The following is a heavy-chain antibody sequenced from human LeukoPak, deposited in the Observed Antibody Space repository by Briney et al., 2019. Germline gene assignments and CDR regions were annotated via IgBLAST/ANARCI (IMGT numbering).Heavy chain of an antibody. CDR2: ITISGDNT. J-gene: IGHJ4*02. Sequence: GGSLRLSCAASGFTFSSYALTWFRQAPGTGLEWVSSITISGDNTYYADSVKGRFTISRDTSKNTPYLQMNSLRAEDTAVYYCAKNLYDFWSGADYWGQGTRVTVSS. D-gene: IGHD3-3*01. V-gene: IGHV3-23*01. CDR3: AKNLYDFWSGADY. CDR1: GFTFSSYA.